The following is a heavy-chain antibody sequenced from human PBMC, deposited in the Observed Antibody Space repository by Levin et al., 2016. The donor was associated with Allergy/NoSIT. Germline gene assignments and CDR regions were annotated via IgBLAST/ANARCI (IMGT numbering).Heavy chain of an antibody. Sequence: GSLRLSCAVFGGSFSDYYWSWIRQPPGKGLEWIGEINHSGSTNYNPSLKSRVTISVDTSKNQFSLKVSSVTAADTAVYYCARGRGSYYYGSAFGMDVWGQGTTVTVSS. V-gene: IGHV4-34*01. D-gene: IGHD3-10*01. CDR2: INHSGST. CDR3: ARGRGSYYYGSAFGMDV. J-gene: IGHJ6*02. CDR1: GGSFSDYY.